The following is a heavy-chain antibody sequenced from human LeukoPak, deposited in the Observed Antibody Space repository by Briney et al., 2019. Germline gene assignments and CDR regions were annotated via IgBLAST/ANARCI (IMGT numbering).Heavy chain of an antibody. D-gene: IGHD6-13*01. CDR2: ISYDGSNK. CDR1: GFPFSSYG. Sequence: GTSLRLSCAASGFPFSSYGMHWVRQAPGKGLEWVAVISYDGSNKYYADSVKGRFTISRDNSKNTLYLQMNSLRAEDTAVYYCAKDRWAAAGYFDYWGQGTLVTVSS. V-gene: IGHV3-30*18. CDR3: AKDRWAAAGYFDY. J-gene: IGHJ4*02.